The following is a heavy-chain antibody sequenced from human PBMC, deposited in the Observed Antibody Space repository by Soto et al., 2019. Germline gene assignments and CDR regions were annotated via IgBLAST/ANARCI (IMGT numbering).Heavy chain of an antibody. CDR1: GYTFTSYD. Sequence: QVQLVQSGAEVKKPGASVKVSCKASGYTFTSYDINWVRQATGQGLEWMGWMNPNSGNTGYAQKFQGRVTMTRNTSIRTAYMEPRSLRSEDTAVYYCARWPDGYYYYGMDVWGQGTTVTVSS. CDR3: ARWPDGYYYYGMDV. V-gene: IGHV1-8*01. J-gene: IGHJ6*02. CDR2: MNPNSGNT.